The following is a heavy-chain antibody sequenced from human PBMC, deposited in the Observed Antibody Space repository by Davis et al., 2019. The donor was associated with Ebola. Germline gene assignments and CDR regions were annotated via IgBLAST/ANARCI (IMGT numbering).Heavy chain of an antibody. CDR1: GFTFSSYA. CDR3: ARCREIIVHYWYFDL. CDR2: ISYDGSNK. J-gene: IGHJ2*01. Sequence: GGSLRLSCAASGFTFSSYAMHWVRQAPGKGLERVAVISYDGSNKYYADSVKGRFTISRDNSKNTLYLQMNSMRAEDTAVYYCARCREIIVHYWYFDLWGRGTLVTVSS. D-gene: IGHD1-26*01. V-gene: IGHV3-30-3*01.